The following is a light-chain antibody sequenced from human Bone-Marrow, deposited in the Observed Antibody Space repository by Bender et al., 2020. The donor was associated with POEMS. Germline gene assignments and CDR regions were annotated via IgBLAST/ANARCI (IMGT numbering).Light chain of an antibody. CDR1: NSNIGTNA. CDR3: AGGDGGLGGGV. J-gene: IGLJ3*02. CDR2: SDN. V-gene: IGLV1-44*01. Sequence: HSVLTQPPSASGTPGQRVTISCSGSNSNIGTNAVNWYQQFPGTAPKLLIYSDNQRPSGVPDRFYAFKSGTSASLAISGGQSEDEADYYCAGGDGGLGGGVIGGESELSGL.